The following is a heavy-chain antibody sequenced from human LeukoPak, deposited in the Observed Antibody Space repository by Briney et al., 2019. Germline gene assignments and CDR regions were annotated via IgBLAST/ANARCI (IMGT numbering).Heavy chain of an antibody. J-gene: IGHJ4*02. D-gene: IGHD2-21*01. V-gene: IGHV3-23*01. Sequence: GGSLRLSCAASGFTFSSYAMSWVRQAPGQGLEWVSAISGSGGSTYYANSVKGRFTISSDHSKNTLYLQMNSRRAEDTAVYYCAKFLPTHIVVANYYFDYWGQGTLVTVSS. CDR3: AKFLPTHIVVANYYFDY. CDR2: ISGSGGST. CDR1: GFTFSSYA.